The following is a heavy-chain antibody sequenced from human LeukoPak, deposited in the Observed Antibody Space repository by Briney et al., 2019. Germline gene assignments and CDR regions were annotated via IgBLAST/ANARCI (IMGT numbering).Heavy chain of an antibody. CDR3: ARVPGYCSSTSCRAYYGMDV. D-gene: IGHD2-2*01. CDR1: GFTFSSYS. Sequence: GRSLRLSCAASGFTFSSYSMNWVRQAPGKGLEWVSSISSSSSYIYYADSVKGRFTISRDNAKNSLYLQMNSLRAEDTAVYYRARVPGYCSSTSCRAYYGMDVWGQGTTVTVSS. J-gene: IGHJ6*02. V-gene: IGHV3-21*01. CDR2: ISSSSSYI.